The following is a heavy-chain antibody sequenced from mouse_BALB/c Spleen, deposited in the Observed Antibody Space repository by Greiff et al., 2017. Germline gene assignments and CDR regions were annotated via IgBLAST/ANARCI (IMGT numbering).Heavy chain of an antibody. D-gene: IGHD1-1*01. CDR2: ISYSGST. CDR3: ARANYYGSSYRENYAMDY. J-gene: IGHJ4*01. V-gene: IGHV3-8*02. Sequence: EVKLQESGPSLVKPSQTLSLTCSVTGDSITSGYWNWIRKFPGNKLEYMGYISYSGSTYYNPSLKSRISITRDTSKNQYYLQLNSVTTEDTATYYCARANYYGSSYRENYAMDYWGQGTSVTVSS. CDR1: GDSITSGY.